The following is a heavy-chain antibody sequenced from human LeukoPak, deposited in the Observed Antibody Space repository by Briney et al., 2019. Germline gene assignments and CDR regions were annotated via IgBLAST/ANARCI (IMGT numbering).Heavy chain of an antibody. CDR2: IKSKTDGGTT. CDR1: GLTFSDAW. Sequence: GGSLRLSCAAYGLTFSDAWMSWVRQAPGKGLEWVGRIKSKTDGGTTDYAAPVKGRFTISRDDSKNTLYLQMNSLKTEDTAVYYCTTRGGSFSIFDYWGQGTLVTVSS. CDR3: TTRGGSFSIFDY. J-gene: IGHJ4*02. V-gene: IGHV3-15*01. D-gene: IGHD1-26*01.